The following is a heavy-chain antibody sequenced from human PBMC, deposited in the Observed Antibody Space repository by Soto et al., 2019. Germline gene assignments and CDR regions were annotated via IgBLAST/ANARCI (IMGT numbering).Heavy chain of an antibody. V-gene: IGHV4-39*01. D-gene: IGHD5-12*01. CDR1: GGSISSSSYC. Sequence: PSETLSLTCTVSGGSISSSSYCWGWIRQPPGKGLEWIGSIYYSGSTYYNPSLKSRVTISVDTSKNQFSLKLSSVTAADTAVYYCASPGRGYSGYDLERFATPGKGWFDPWGQGTLVTVSS. CDR2: IYYSGST. J-gene: IGHJ5*02. CDR3: ASPGRGYSGYDLERFATPGKGWFDP.